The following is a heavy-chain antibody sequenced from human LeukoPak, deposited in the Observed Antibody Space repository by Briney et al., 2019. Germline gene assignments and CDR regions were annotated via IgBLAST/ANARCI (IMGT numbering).Heavy chain of an antibody. D-gene: IGHD5-12*01. CDR3: ARGRYSGYDWNFDY. J-gene: IGHJ4*02. V-gene: IGHV4-38-2*01. CDR1: GYSISSGYY. CDR2: IHHSGST. Sequence: PSETLSLTCAVSGYSISSGYYWGWIRQPPGKGLEWIGSIHHSGSTYYNPSLKSRVTISLDMSKNKFSLKLSSVTAADTAVYYCARGRYSGYDWNFDYWGQGNLVTVSS.